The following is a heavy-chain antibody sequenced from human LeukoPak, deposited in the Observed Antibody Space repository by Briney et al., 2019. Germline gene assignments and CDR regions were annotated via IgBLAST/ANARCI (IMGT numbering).Heavy chain of an antibody. CDR1: GFPFSSFA. CDR3: GRCSSNSCYRFDP. V-gene: IGHV3-23*01. J-gene: IGHJ5*02. D-gene: IGHD2-2*01. Sequence: PGGSLRLSCAASGFPFSSFALSWVRQAPGRGLEWASAISGSGDKIYYADSVKGRLTISRDNSKNTLFLQMNSLRAEDTALYYCGRCSSNSCYRFDPWGQGTLVTVSS. CDR2: ISGSGDKI.